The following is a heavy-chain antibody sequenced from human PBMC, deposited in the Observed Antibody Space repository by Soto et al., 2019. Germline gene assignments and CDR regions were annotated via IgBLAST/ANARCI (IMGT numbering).Heavy chain of an antibody. D-gene: IGHD3-9*01. Sequence: PGGSLRLSCAASGFTFSSYAMSWVRQAPGKGLEWVSAISGSGGSTYYADSVKGRFTISRDNSKNTLYLQMNSLRAEDTAVYYCAKGPTYYDILTVPHHPPDPDPWGQGTLVTVSS. CDR2: ISGSGGST. J-gene: IGHJ5*02. V-gene: IGHV3-23*01. CDR3: AKGPTYYDILTVPHHPPDPDP. CDR1: GFTFSSYA.